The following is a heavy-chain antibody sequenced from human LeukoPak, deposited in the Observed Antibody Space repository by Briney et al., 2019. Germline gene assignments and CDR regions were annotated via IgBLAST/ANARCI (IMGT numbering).Heavy chain of an antibody. CDR1: GDSISRDSRY. J-gene: IGHJ5*02. V-gene: IGHV4-39*07. CDR3: ARQGYCSGGTCYYSHWFDP. Sequence: SETLSLTCTVSGDSISRDSRYWVWVRQPPGKGLEWIGNIYYSGLTYYNASLKSRLTISVETSKNQFSLNLNSVTAADTAVHYCARQGYCSGGTCYYSHWFDPWGQGTLVTVSS. CDR2: IYYSGLT. D-gene: IGHD2-15*01.